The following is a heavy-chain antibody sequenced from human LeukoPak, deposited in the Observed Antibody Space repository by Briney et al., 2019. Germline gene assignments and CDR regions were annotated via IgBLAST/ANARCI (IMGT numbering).Heavy chain of an antibody. CDR1: GFTFSSYS. CDR3: ARSRSQDWFDP. Sequence: GGSLRLSCAASGFTFSSYSMSWVRQAPGKGLEWVSSISSSSSYIYYADSVKGRFTISRDNAKNSLYLQMNSLRAEDTAVYYCARSRSQDWFDPWGQGTLVTVSS. V-gene: IGHV3-21*01. J-gene: IGHJ5*02. CDR2: ISSSSSYI.